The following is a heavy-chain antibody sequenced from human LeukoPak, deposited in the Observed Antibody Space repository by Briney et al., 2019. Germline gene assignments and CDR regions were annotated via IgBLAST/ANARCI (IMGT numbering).Heavy chain of an antibody. CDR3: STDQGGDILTGC. V-gene: IGHV3-15*07. D-gene: IGHD3-9*01. J-gene: IGHJ4*02. CDR1: GFTFTNAW. CDR2: IKTKSEGGTI. Sequence: KTGGSLTLSCAASGFTFTNAWMHWVRQAPGKGLEWVGRIKTKSEGGTIDYAAPVRGRFTISRDDSENTLYLQMNSLKTEDTALYYCSTDQGGDILTGCWGQGTLVTVSS.